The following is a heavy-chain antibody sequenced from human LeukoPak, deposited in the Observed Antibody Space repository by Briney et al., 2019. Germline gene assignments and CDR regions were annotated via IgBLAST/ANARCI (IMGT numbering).Heavy chain of an antibody. CDR1: GGSFSGYY. CDR2: INHSGST. D-gene: IGHD3-10*01. Sequence: KPSETLSLTCAVYGGSFSGYYCSWIRQPPGKGLEWIGEINHSGSTNYNPSLKSRVTISVDTSKNQFSLKLSSVTAADTAVYYCATSPMWFGELFGSYYMDVWGQGTMVTVSS. J-gene: IGHJ6*03. V-gene: IGHV4-34*01. CDR3: ATSPMWFGELFGSYYMDV.